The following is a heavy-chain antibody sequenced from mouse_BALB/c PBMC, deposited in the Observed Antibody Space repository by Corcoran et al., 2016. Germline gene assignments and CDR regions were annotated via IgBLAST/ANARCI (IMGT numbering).Heavy chain of an antibody. V-gene: IGHV14-1*02. CDR1: GFNIKDYY. Sequence: EVQLQQSVAELVRPGALVKLSCKASGFNIKDYYMHWVKQRPEQGLEWIGWIDPENGNTIYDPKFQGKASITADTSSNTAYLQLSSLTSEDTAVYYCARDFDYWGQGTTLTVSS. CDR2: IDPENGNT. CDR3: ARDFDY. J-gene: IGHJ2*01.